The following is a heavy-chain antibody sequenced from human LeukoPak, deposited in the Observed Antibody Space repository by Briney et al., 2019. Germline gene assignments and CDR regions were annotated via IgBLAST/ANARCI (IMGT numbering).Heavy chain of an antibody. D-gene: IGHD2/OR15-2a*01. CDR1: GYTFSNYW. CDR3: AMQFAQFYGS. J-gene: IGHJ5*02. Sequence: GESLKISCKGSGYTFSNYWISWVRQTPGKGLEWLGIIYPGDSDARYSPSFQGQLTMSVDKSIDTAYLQWNSLKASDTGTYYRAMQFAQFYGSWGQGTLVTVSS. CDR2: IYPGDSDA. V-gene: IGHV5-51*01.